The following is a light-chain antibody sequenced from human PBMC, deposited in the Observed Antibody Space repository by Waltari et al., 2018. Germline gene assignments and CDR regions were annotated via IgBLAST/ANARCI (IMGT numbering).Light chain of an antibody. J-gene: IGKJ1*01. CDR3: QQSYITPQT. CDR2: AAS. Sequence: DIQMTQSPSSLSASVGDRVVITCRASQTISSFLNWYQHKAGQAPKLLTYAASSLQSGVPSRFSGSRSGTDFTLTISSLQPEDFATYYCQQSYITPQTFGQGTKVEIK. V-gene: IGKV1-39*01. CDR1: QTISSF.